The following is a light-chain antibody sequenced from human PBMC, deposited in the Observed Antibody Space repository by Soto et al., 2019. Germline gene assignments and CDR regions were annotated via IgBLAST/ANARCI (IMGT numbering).Light chain of an antibody. V-gene: IGLV2-23*01. CDR1: SSDVGSYNL. CDR2: EGS. CDR3: CSYAGSSTDVV. J-gene: IGLJ2*01. Sequence: QSALTQPASVSGSPGQSITISCTGTSSDVGSYNLVSWYQQHPGKAPKLMIYEGSKRPSGVSNRFSGSKSGNTASLTISGLQAVDEADYYCCSYAGSSTDVVFGGGTKVTVL.